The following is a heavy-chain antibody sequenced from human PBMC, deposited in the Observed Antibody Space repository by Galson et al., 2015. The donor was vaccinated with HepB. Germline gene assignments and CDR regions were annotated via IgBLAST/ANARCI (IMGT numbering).Heavy chain of an antibody. CDR2: IYPGDSDT. V-gene: IGHV5-51*03. D-gene: IGHD3-22*01. CDR1: GYSFTSYW. CDR3: ARLTDDSSGYIFPLDY. Sequence: QSGAEVKKPGESLKISCKGSGYSFTSYWIGWVRQMPGKGLEWMGIIYPGDSDTRYSPSFQGQVTISADKSISTAYLQWSSLKASDTAMYYCARLTDDSSGYIFPLDYWGQGTLVTVSS. J-gene: IGHJ4*02.